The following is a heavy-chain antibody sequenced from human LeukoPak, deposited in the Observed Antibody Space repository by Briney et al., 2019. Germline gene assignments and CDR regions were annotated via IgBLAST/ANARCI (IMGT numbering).Heavy chain of an antibody. CDR2: IASDGSQI. V-gene: IGHV3-30-3*01. CDR3: ARERQDTIVHTGAFDI. D-gene: IGHD3-10*01. J-gene: IGHJ3*02. Sequence: GGSLRLSCAASGFTFSPYIMHWVRQAPGKGLEWVAVIASDGSQIFYVESVKGRFTISRDNSKNTLCLQMNSLRAEDTAVYFCARERQDTIVHTGAFDIWGQGTMVTVSS. CDR1: GFTFSPYI.